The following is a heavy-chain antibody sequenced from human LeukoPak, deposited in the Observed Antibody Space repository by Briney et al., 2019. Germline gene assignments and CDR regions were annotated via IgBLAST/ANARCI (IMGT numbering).Heavy chain of an antibody. CDR2: INPNRGGT. V-gene: IGHV1-2*02. D-gene: IGHD5-18*01. CDR3: VRGSSYGFSMAY. Sequence: ASVKVSCKASGYTFTGYYMHWVRQAPGQGLEWMGWINPNRGGTNYAQKFQGRVTMTRDTSISTAYMELSRLRSDDTAVYYCVRGSSYGFSMAYWGQGTLVTVSS. J-gene: IGHJ4*02. CDR1: GYTFTGYY.